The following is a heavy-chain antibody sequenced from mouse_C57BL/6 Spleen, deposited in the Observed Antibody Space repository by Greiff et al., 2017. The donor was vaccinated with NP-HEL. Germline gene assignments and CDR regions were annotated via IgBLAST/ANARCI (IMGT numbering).Heavy chain of an antibody. CDR2: IDPEDGET. D-gene: IGHD2-4*01. CDR3: ARFPYDYDGGDFDY. V-gene: IGHV14-2*01. Sequence: VQLQQPGAELVKPGASVKVSCKASGYTFTSYWMHWVKQRPGQGLEWIGRIDPEDGETKYAPKFQGKATITADTSSNTAYLQLSSLTSEDTAVYYCARFPYDYDGGDFDYWGQGTTLTVSS. CDR1: GYTFTSYW. J-gene: IGHJ2*01.